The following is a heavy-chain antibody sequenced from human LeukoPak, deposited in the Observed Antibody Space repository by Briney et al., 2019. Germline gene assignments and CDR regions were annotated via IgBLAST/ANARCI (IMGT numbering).Heavy chain of an antibody. CDR1: GGSISSYY. CDR2: IYTSGST. J-gene: IGHJ4*02. V-gene: IGHV4-4*07. Sequence: SETLSLTCTVSGGSISSYYWSWIRQPAGKGLEWIGRIYTSGSTNYNPPLKSRVTMSVDTSKNQFSLKLSSATAADTAVYYCARVGADYDFWSGYLVPHYFDYWGQGTLVTVSS. CDR3: ARVGADYDFWSGYLVPHYFDY. D-gene: IGHD3-3*01.